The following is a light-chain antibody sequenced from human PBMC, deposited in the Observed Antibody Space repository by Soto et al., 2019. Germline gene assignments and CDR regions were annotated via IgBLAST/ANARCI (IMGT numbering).Light chain of an antibody. J-gene: IGLJ1*01. Sequence: QSVLTQPASVSGSPGQSITISCTGTSSDVGNYNYVSWYQQYPGRVPKLLIYMVSNRPSGVSNRFSGSKSGHTASLTISGLQAEDEADYFCTSPTPGSLYVFGTGTKVTVL. CDR2: MVS. CDR1: SSDVGNYNY. V-gene: IGLV2-14*01. CDR3: TSPTPGSLYV.